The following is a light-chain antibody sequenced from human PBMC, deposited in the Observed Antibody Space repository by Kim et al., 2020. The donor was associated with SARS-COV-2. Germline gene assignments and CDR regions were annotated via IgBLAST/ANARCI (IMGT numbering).Light chain of an antibody. CDR3: QQYSDWPRT. CDR2: GAS. CDR1: QSITTI. J-gene: IGKJ2*01. V-gene: IGKV3-15*01. Sequence: SVSPEERATLSCRASQSITTILGWYQQKPGQAPRLLIYGASTRATGIPARFSGSGSGTEFTLTITSLQSEDFAVYYCQQYSDWPRTFGQGTKLEI.